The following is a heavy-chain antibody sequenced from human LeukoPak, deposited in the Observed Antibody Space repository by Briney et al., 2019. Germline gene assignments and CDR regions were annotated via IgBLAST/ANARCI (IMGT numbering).Heavy chain of an antibody. V-gene: IGHV5-51*01. CDR1: GYTFTTYW. J-gene: IGHJ4*02. Sequence: GESLKISCKGSGYTFTTYWIGWVRQMPGKGLEWMGIIYPGDSDTRYSPSFQGQVTMSTDKSISTAYLQWSSLKASDTAIYYCARDWGPYSSSSPTFDCWGQGTLVTVSS. D-gene: IGHD6-6*01. CDR3: ARDWGPYSSSSPTFDC. CDR2: IYPGDSDT.